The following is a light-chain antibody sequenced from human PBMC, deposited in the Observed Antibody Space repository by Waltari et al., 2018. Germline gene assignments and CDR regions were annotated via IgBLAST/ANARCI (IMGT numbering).Light chain of an antibody. Sequence: QSALTQPASVSGSPGQSLTISCPGTNTAVGDFDFVSGYQQHPGEAPKLLIYNVSNRPSGVSHRFSGSKSGNTASLTISGLQAEDEADYYCSSYTASRALEVLFGGGTKLTVL. J-gene: IGLJ2*01. CDR3: SSYTASRALEVL. V-gene: IGLV2-14*03. CDR1: NTAVGDFDF. CDR2: NVS.